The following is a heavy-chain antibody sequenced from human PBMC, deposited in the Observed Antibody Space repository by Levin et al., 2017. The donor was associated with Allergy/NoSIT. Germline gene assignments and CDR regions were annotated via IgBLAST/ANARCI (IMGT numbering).Heavy chain of an antibody. CDR1: GGTFSSYA. CDR2: IIPIFGTA. D-gene: IGHD3-10*01. V-gene: IGHV1-69*01. J-gene: IGHJ6*02. CDR3: ARDLGFGNYYYYGMDV. Sequence: KISCKASGGTFSSYAISWVRQAPGQGLEWMGGIIPIFGTANYAQKFQGRVTITADESTSTAYMELSSLRSEDTAVYYWARDLGFGNYYYYGMDVWGQGTTVTVSS.